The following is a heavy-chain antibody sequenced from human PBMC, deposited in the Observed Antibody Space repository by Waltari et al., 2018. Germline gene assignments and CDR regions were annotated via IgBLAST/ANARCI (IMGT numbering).Heavy chain of an antibody. CDR3: ARALTTPNDY. Sequence: EVQLVESGGGLVKPGGSLRLSCAASGFTIRDFGMSWVRQAPGKGLEWVASTTNGNSHLYYAGSVRGRFTVSIDNAKNSLYLQMNNLRAEDTAVYYCARALTTPNDYWGQGTLVTVSS. D-gene: IGHD4-17*01. V-gene: IGHV3-21*03. CDR2: TTNGNSHL. CDR1: GFTIRDFG. J-gene: IGHJ4*02.